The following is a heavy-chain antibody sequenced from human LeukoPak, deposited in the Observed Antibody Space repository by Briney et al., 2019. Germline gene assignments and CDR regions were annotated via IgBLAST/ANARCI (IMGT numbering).Heavy chain of an antibody. CDR2: INHSGST. CDR3: ARQVLSYCSGGSCYGGNVDY. D-gene: IGHD2-15*01. J-gene: IGHJ4*02. CDR1: GGSFSGYY. Sequence: PSETLSLTCAVYGGSFSGYYWSWIRQPPGKGLEWIGEINHSGSTNYNPSLKSRVTISVDTSKNQFSLKLSSVTAADTAVYYCARQVLSYCSGGSCYGGNVDYWGQGTLVTVSS. V-gene: IGHV4-34*01.